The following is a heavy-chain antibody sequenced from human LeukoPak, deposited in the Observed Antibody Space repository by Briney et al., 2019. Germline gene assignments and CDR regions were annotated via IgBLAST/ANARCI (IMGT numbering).Heavy chain of an antibody. Sequence: SETLSLTCTVSGGSTSSYYWSWIRQPPGKGLEWIGYIYYSGSTNYNPSLKSRVTISVDTSKNQFSLKLSSVTAADTAVYYCARGIAVAGSDYWGQGTLVTVSS. V-gene: IGHV4-59*01. CDR2: IYYSGST. CDR1: GGSTSSYY. J-gene: IGHJ4*02. D-gene: IGHD6-19*01. CDR3: ARGIAVAGSDY.